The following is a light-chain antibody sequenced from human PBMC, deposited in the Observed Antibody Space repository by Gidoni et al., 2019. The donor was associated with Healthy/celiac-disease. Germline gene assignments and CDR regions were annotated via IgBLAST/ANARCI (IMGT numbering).Light chain of an antibody. Sequence: DIQMTQSPSTLSASVGDRVTITCRASQSSSSWLAWYQQKPGKAPKLLIYDASSLESGVPSRFSGSGSGTEFTLTISSLQPDDFATYYCQQYNSYPWAFGQXTKVEIK. CDR2: DAS. CDR3: QQYNSYPWA. V-gene: IGKV1-5*01. J-gene: IGKJ1*01. CDR1: QSSSSW.